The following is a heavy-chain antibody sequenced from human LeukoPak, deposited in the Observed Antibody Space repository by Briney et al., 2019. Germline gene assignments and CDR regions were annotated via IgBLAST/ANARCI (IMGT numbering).Heavy chain of an antibody. V-gene: IGHV3-48*03. CDR3: AAMSGYDFDY. J-gene: IGHJ4*02. D-gene: IGHD5-12*01. CDR1: GFTFSSYK. Sequence: GGSLRLSCAASGFTFSSYKMNWVRLAPGKGLEWVSHISPSGITIYYADSVKGRFTISRDNAKNSLYLQMNSLRAEDTAVYYCAAMSGYDFDYWGQGTLVTVSS. CDR2: ISPSGITI.